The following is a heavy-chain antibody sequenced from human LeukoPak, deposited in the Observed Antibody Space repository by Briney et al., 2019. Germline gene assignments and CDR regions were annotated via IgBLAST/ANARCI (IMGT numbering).Heavy chain of an antibody. D-gene: IGHD3-22*01. V-gene: IGHV4-39*07. J-gene: IGHJ3*02. CDR3: ARGLTSITMIFTAFDI. Sequence: PSETLSLTCTVSGGSISSSSYYWGWIRQPPGKGLEWIGSIYYSGSTYYNPSLKSRVTISVDTSKNQFSLKLSSVTAADTAVYYCARGLTSITMIFTAFDIWGQGTMVTVSS. CDR1: GGSISSSSYY. CDR2: IYYSGST.